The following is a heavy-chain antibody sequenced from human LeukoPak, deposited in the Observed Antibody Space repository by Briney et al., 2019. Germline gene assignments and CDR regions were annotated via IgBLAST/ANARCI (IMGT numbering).Heavy chain of an antibody. D-gene: IGHD4-17*01. CDR3: ARGGTTVTSYNWFDP. CDR1: GGSISSYY. Sequence: PSETLSLTCTVSGGSISSYYWSWIRQPAGKGLEWIGRIYTSGSTNYNPSLKSRVTISVDTSKNQFSLKLSSVTAADTAVYYCARGGTTVTSYNWFDPWGQGTLVTVSS. CDR2: IYTSGST. V-gene: IGHV4-4*07. J-gene: IGHJ5*02.